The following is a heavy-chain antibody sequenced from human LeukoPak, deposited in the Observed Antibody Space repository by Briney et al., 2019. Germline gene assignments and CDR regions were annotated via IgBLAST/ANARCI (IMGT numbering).Heavy chain of an antibody. J-gene: IGHJ4*02. Sequence: PSETLSLTCTVSGGSISSYYWSWIRQPPGKGLEWIGYIYYSGSTNYNPSLKSRVTISVGTSKNQFSLKLISVTAADTAVYYCARYDYSSSWYISDYWGQGTLVTVSS. V-gene: IGHV4-59*01. CDR1: GGSISSYY. CDR3: ARYDYSSSWYISDY. D-gene: IGHD6-13*01. CDR2: IYYSGST.